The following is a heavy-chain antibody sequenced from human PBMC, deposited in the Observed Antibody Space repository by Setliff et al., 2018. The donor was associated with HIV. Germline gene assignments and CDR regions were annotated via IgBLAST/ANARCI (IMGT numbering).Heavy chain of an antibody. CDR1: GFKFGEFA. CDR2: ITWNSIRT. CDR3: SGHNSISDQ. J-gene: IGHJ4*02. D-gene: IGHD3-3*01. Sequence: HPGGSLRLSCVASGFKFGEFAMSWVRQAPGKGLERVAGITWNSIRTGYADSVKGRFTISRDNAKNSLYLQMDSLTPEDTAFYYCSGHNSISDQWGQGTLVTVSS. V-gene: IGHV3-9*01.